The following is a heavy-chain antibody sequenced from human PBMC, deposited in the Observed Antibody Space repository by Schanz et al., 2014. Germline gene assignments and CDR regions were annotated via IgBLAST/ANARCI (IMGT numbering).Heavy chain of an antibody. V-gene: IGHV3-23*01. CDR1: GFTFRGYA. CDR2: ISGSGGNT. Sequence: EVQLLESGGGLVQPGGSLRLSCAASGFTFRGYAMSWVRQAPGRGLEWVSIISGSGGNTYYADAVRGRFTISRDNSKTTVYLQMNSLRAEDTAVYYCAKDAENTAMITDYFDYWGQGTLVTVYS. J-gene: IGHJ4*02. CDR3: AKDAENTAMITDYFDY. D-gene: IGHD5-18*01.